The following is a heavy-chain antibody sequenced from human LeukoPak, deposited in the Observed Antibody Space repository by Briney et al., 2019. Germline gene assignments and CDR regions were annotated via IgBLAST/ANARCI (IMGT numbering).Heavy chain of an antibody. V-gene: IGHV1-2*02. CDR2: INPSSGGT. Sequence: ASVKVSCKASGYTFTGYYMHWVRQAPGQGLEWMGWINPSSGGTNYPQKFQGRVTLTRDTSISTAYMELSRLTSDDTAVYSCARSAGVRGIAVYYFDYWGQGTPVTVSS. CDR1: GYTFTGYY. CDR3: ARSAGVRGIAVYYFDY. J-gene: IGHJ4*02. D-gene: IGHD3-10*01.